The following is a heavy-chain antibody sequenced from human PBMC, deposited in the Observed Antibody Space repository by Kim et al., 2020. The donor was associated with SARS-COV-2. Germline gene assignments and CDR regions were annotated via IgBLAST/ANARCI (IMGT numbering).Heavy chain of an antibody. CDR2: IYSGGST. V-gene: IGHV3-53*01. Sequence: GGSLRLSCAASGFTVSSNYMSWVRQAPGKGLEWVSVIYSGGSTYYADSVKGRFTISRDNSKNTLYLQMNSLRAEDTAVYYCAREGRGKGVYGSGSYYKSPDYYYGMDVWGQGTTVTVSS. J-gene: IGHJ6*02. CDR3: AREGRGKGVYGSGSYYKSPDYYYGMDV. D-gene: IGHD3-10*01. CDR1: GFTVSSNY.